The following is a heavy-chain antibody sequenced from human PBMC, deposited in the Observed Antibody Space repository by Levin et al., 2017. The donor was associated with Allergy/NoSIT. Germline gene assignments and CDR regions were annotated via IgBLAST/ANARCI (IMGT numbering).Heavy chain of an antibody. J-gene: IGHJ6*02. CDR2: IRSKAYGGTT. CDR3: SRSADYSGSGSYYDYYYYYGMDV. V-gene: IGHV3-49*03. Sequence: GGSLRLSCTASGFTFSDYAMSWFRQAPGKGLEWVGFIRSKAYGGTTEYAASVKGRFTISSDDSKSIAYLQMNSLNTEDTAVYYCSRSADYSGSGSYYDYYYYYGMDVWGQGTTVTVSS. CDR1: GFTFSDYA. D-gene: IGHD3-10*01.